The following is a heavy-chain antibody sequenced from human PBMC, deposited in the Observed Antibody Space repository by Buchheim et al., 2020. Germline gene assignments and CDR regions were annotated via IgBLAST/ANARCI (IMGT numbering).Heavy chain of an antibody. CDR2: ISYAGSNK. CDR1: GFTFSSYA. CDR3: ARGDITMIVVVIGIDY. V-gene: IGHV3-30-3*01. J-gene: IGHJ4*02. D-gene: IGHD3-22*01. Sequence: QVQLVESGGGVVQPGRSLRLSCAASGFTFSSYAMHWVRQAPGKGLEWVAVISYAGSNKYYADSLKGRFTISSDNSKNTLSLQMNSLRAEDTAVYYCARGDITMIVVVIGIDYWGQGTL.